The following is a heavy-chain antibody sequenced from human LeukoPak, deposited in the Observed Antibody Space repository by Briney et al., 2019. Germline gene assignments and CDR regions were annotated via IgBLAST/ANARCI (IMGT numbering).Heavy chain of an antibody. CDR3: ARRVTMVRGGPHFDY. D-gene: IGHD3-10*01. CDR2: IYYSGST. V-gene: IGHV4-30-4*08. Sequence: SQTLSLTCTVSGGSISSGDYYWSWIRQPPGKGLEWIGYIYYSGSTYYNPSLKSRVTISVDTPKNQFSLKLSSVTAADTAVYYCARRVTMVRGGPHFDYWGQGTLVTVSS. CDR1: GGSISSGDYY. J-gene: IGHJ4*02.